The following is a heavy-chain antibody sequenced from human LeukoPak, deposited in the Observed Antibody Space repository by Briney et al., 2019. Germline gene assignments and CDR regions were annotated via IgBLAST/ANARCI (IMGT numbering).Heavy chain of an antibody. CDR2: INPNSGGT. J-gene: IGHJ6*02. CDR3: ASGSYIYYYYGMDV. D-gene: IGHD1-26*01. V-gene: IGHV1-2*02. Sequence: HWVRXAXGQGLEWMGWINPNSGGTNYAQKFQGRVTMTRDTSISTAYMELSRLRSDDTAVYYCASGSYIYYYYGMDVWGQGTTVTVSS.